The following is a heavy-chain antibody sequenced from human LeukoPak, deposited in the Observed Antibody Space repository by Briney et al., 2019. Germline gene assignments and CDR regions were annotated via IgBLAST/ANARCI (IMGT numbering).Heavy chain of an antibody. J-gene: IGHJ6*02. Sequence: GGSLRLSCAASGFTFSSYSMNWVRQAPGKGLEWVSYISSSSSTIYYADSVKGRFTVSRDNAKNSLYLQMNSLRAEDTAVYYCASLYGSGSYYKGYYYYGMDVWGQGTTVTVSS. V-gene: IGHV3-48*04. CDR1: GFTFSSYS. D-gene: IGHD3-10*01. CDR3: ASLYGSGSYYKGYYYYGMDV. CDR2: ISSSSSTI.